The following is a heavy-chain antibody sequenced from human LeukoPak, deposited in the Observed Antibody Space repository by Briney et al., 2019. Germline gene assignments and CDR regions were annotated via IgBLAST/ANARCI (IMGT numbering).Heavy chain of an antibody. Sequence: ASVKVSCKASGYTFTSYDINWVRQATGQGLEWMGWMNPNSGNTDYAQKFQGRVTITRNTSISTAYMELSSLRSEDTAVYYCARGLTIFGVADDYWGQGTLVTVSS. CDR2: MNPNSGNT. V-gene: IGHV1-8*03. D-gene: IGHD3-3*01. J-gene: IGHJ4*02. CDR1: GYTFTSYD. CDR3: ARGLTIFGVADDY.